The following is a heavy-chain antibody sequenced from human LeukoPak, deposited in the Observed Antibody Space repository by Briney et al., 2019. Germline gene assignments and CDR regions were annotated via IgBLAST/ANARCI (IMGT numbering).Heavy chain of an antibody. J-gene: IGHJ4*02. V-gene: IGHV1-2*02. CDR1: GYTFTGYY. Sequence: ASVKVSCKASGYTFTGYYMHWVRQAPGQGLEWMGWINPNSGGTNYAQKFQGRVTMTRDTSISTAYMELSGLRSDDTAVYYCARSPTPITMVRGVHFDYWGQGTLVTVSS. CDR3: ARSPTPITMVRGVHFDY. CDR2: INPNSGGT. D-gene: IGHD3-10*01.